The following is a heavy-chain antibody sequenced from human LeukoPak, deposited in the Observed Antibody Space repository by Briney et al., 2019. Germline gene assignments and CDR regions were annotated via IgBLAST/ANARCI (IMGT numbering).Heavy chain of an antibody. CDR3: AKVSSGAFDY. Sequence: GGSLRLSCAASGFTFSSYTMSWVRQAPGKGLEWVSGITGSGAHTYYVDSVKGRFTISRDNSKNMLYVQMTSLRAEDTAVYYCAKVSSGAFDYWGQGTLVTVSS. V-gene: IGHV3-23*01. CDR2: ITGSGAHT. D-gene: IGHD2-15*01. CDR1: GFTFSSYT. J-gene: IGHJ4*02.